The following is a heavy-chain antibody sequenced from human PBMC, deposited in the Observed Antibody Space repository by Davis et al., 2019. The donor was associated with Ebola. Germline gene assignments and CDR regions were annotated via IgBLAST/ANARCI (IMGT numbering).Heavy chain of an antibody. CDR2: IYHSGST. V-gene: IGHV4-4*02. Sequence: SETLSLTCAVSGGSISSSNWWSWVRQPPGKGLEWIGEIYHSGSTYYNPSLKSRVTISVDTSKNQFSLKLSSVTAADTAVYYCARQGRNYYYYGMDVWGKGTTVTVSS. CDR3: ARQGRNYYYYGMDV. CDR1: GGSISSSNW. J-gene: IGHJ6*04.